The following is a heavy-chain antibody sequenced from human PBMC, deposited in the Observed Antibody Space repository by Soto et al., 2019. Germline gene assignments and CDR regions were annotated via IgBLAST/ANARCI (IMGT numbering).Heavy chain of an antibody. D-gene: IGHD3-10*01. CDR3: AREGYYGSGSYYYDDY. Sequence: LRLSCAASGFTFSNYWMHWVRQAPGKGLVWVSRINSDGSSTSYADSVKGRFTISRDNAKNTLYLQVNGLRVEDTAVYYCAREGYYGSGSYYYDDYWGQGTLVTVSS. CDR1: GFTFSNYW. V-gene: IGHV3-74*01. CDR2: INSDGSST. J-gene: IGHJ4*02.